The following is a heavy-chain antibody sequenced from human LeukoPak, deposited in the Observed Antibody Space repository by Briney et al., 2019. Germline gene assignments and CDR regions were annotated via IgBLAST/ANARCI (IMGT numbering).Heavy chain of an antibody. CDR3: AKGGSKAPDY. CDR2: IHSDGSST. V-gene: IGHV3-74*01. CDR1: GFTFSNYW. D-gene: IGHD4-11*01. Sequence: GGSLRLSCAASGFTFSNYWMHWVRQAPGKGLVWVSRIHSDGSSTTYADSVKGRFTISRDNAKNTLYLQMNSLTAEDTAVYYCAKGGSKAPDYWGQGTLVTVSS. J-gene: IGHJ4*02.